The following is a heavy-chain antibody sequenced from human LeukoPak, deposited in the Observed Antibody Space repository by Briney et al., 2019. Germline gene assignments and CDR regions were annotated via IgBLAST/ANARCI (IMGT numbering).Heavy chain of an antibody. D-gene: IGHD3-10*02. CDR3: AELGITMIGGV. V-gene: IGHV3-48*03. J-gene: IGHJ6*04. Sequence: HPGGSLRLSCAASGLTFRTYAMSWVRQAPGKGLEWVSYISSSGSTIYYADSVKGRFTISRDNAKNSLYLQMNSLRAEDTAVYYCAELGITMIGGVWGKGTTVTISS. CDR1: GLTFRTYA. CDR2: ISSSGSTI.